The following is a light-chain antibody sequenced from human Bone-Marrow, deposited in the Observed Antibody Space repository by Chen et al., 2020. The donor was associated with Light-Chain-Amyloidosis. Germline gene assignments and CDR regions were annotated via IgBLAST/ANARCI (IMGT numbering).Light chain of an antibody. CDR1: NIGSTS. Sequence: YVLTQPSSVSVAPGQTATIACGGNNIGSTSVHWYQQTPGQAPRLVVYDDSDPPSGIPERLSGSNSGNTATLTISRVEAGDEADYYCQVWDRGSDRPVFGGGTKLTVL. V-gene: IGLV3-21*02. CDR3: QVWDRGSDRPV. J-gene: IGLJ3*02. CDR2: DDS.